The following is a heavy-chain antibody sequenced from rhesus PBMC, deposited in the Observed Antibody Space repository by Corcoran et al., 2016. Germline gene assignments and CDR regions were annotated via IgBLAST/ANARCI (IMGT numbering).Heavy chain of an antibody. CDR3: ARGYDSGYFVVG. J-gene: IGHJ4*01. D-gene: IGHD3-28*01. Sequence: QVQLQESGPGLVTPSETLSLTCAVSGGSISSSSYYWSWIRQAPGKGLEWFVYISYRGSTGYNPSLKSRVTISIDTSKNQFSLKLSSVTTADTAVYYCARGYDSGYFVVGWGQGVLVTVSS. CDR1: GGSISSSSYY. V-gene: IGHV4-122*02. CDR2: ISYRGST.